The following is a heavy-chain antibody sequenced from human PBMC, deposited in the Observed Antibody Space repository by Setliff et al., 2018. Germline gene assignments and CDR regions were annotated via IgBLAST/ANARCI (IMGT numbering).Heavy chain of an antibody. CDR1: GFTFGSLW. CDR3: ARASKGLYCGSDCFYTFDS. J-gene: IGHJ4*02. V-gene: IGHV3-7*01. D-gene: IGHD2-21*02. Sequence: PGGSLRLSCAASGFTFGSLWMTWVRQAPGKGLEWVANINQDGSETYYVDSLKGRFSVSRDNGKNSLYLQMNSLRAEDTAVYYCARASKGLYCGSDCFYTFDSWGPGTLVTVSS. CDR2: INQDGSET.